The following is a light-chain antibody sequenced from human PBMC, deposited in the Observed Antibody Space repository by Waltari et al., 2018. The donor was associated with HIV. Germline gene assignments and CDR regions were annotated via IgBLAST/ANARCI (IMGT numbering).Light chain of an antibody. CDR1: TSDVGFYDY. CDR2: DVN. Sequence: QSALTQPPSVSGSPGQSVSISCSGTTSDVGFYDYVSWYQQYPGKAPKLIFFDVNPRPSGVPERLSVSKSGNTASLTISGLQTEDEADYFCCAYAAGHVSYVFGNGTAVAVL. CDR3: CAYAAGHVSYV. V-gene: IGLV2-11*01. J-gene: IGLJ1*01.